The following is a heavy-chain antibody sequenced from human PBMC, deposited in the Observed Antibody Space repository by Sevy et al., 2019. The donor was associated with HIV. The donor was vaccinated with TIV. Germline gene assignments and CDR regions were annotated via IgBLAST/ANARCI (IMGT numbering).Heavy chain of an antibody. V-gene: IGHV3-64D*06. CDR2: ISSNGGST. Sequence: GGSLRLSCSASGFTFGSYAMHWVRQAPGKGLEYVSAISSNGGSTYYADSVKGRFTISRDNSKNTLYLQMSSLRAEDTAVYYCVKPPYDFWSGYYNTAYFDYWGQGTLVTVSS. J-gene: IGHJ4*02. CDR3: VKPPYDFWSGYYNTAYFDY. CDR1: GFTFGSYA. D-gene: IGHD3-3*01.